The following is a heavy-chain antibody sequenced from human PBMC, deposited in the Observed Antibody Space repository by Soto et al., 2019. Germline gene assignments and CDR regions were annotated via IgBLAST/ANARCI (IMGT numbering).Heavy chain of an antibody. Sequence: ASVKVSCKASGYTFTSYYMNWVRQAPGQGLEWIGIINPSGGSISDAQKFQGRVTMTRDTSTSTVYMELSSLRSEDTAVYYCARDNEGIAAPGGLQHWGQGTLVTV. CDR1: GYTFTSYY. V-gene: IGHV1-46*01. CDR3: ARDNEGIAAPGGLQH. J-gene: IGHJ1*01. CDR2: INPSGGSI. D-gene: IGHD6-13*01.